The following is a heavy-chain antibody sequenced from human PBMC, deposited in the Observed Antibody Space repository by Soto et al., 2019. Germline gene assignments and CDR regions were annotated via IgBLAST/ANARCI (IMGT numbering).Heavy chain of an antibody. CDR1: GYTFTSYY. V-gene: IGHV1-46*01. CDR3: ARDRDWSLASKAYYYYGMDV. D-gene: IGHD3-3*01. CDR2: INPSGGST. J-gene: IGHJ6*02. Sequence: GASVKVSCKASGYTFTSYYMHWVRQAPGQGLEWMGIINPSGGSTSYAQKFQGRVTMTRDTSTSTVYMELSSLRSEDTAVYYCARDRDWSLASKAYYYYGMDVWGQGTTVTVSS.